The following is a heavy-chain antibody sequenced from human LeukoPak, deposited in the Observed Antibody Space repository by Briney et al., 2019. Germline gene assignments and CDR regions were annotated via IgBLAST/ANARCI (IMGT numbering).Heavy chain of an antibody. Sequence: PGGSLRLSCAASGFTFSSYAMHWVRQAPGKGLEWVAVISYDGSNKYYADSVKGRFTISRDNSKNTLYLQMNSLRAEDTAVYYCAKRGDTGSGSYYRYNWFDPWGQGTLVTVSS. CDR2: ISYDGSNK. CDR1: GFTFSSYA. CDR3: AKRGDTGSGSYYRYNWFDP. V-gene: IGHV3-30-3*02. D-gene: IGHD3-10*01. J-gene: IGHJ5*02.